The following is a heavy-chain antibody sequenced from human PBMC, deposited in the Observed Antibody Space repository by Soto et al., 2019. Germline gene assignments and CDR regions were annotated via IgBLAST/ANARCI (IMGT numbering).Heavy chain of an antibody. V-gene: IGHV1-18*04. CDR1: GYTFTSYG. CDR3: SSSSSIAALSWFDP. Sequence: QVQLVQSGAEVKKQGASVKVSCKASGYTFTSYGISWVRQAPGQGLEWLGWNSAYNGNTKYAQKLQGRVTRITDTSTRTSYMWLRSLRSDDTAVYYCSSSSSIAALSWFDPWGQGTLVTVSS. CDR2: NSAYNGNT. D-gene: IGHD6-6*01. J-gene: IGHJ5*02.